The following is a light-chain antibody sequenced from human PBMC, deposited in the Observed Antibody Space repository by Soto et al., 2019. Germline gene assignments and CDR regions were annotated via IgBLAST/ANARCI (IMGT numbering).Light chain of an antibody. CDR1: QSVLYTPNNNNY. Sequence: DIGMTQSPDSLAVSLGERATINCKSSQSVLYTPNNNNYLAWFQQKPGQPPKLLIYWASNRESGAPDRFIGSGSGTDFTLTISSVQAEDVAVYYCHQYAREPFTFGQGTKLEIK. CDR2: WAS. V-gene: IGKV4-1*01. CDR3: HQYAREPFT. J-gene: IGKJ2*01.